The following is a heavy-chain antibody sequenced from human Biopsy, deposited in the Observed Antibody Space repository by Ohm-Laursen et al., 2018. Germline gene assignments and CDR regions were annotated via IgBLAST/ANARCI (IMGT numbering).Heavy chain of an antibody. CDR2: FRFEDRT. Sequence: SDTLSLTCAVSGGSISNYFWTRIRQPQGQGLEWIGYFRFEDRTSYNSSLKSRVTISADTTKNQFSLRLSSVTAADTAVYYCALGGGSYVNFDYWGQGTLVTVSS. CDR3: ALGGGSYVNFDY. J-gene: IGHJ4*02. CDR1: GGSISNYF. V-gene: IGHV4-59*07. D-gene: IGHD1-26*01.